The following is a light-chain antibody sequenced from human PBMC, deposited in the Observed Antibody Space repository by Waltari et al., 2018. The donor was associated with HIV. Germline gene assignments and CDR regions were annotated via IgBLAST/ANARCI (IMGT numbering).Light chain of an antibody. J-gene: IGKJ4*01. Sequence: DIQMTQSPSSLSASVGDRVTITCRASQSISTYLNWYQQKPGEAPKLLIYGAFSLQSGVPSGFSGSVSGTDFTLTITSLQPEDFATYYCQQIYRIPLTFGGGTKVEL. CDR1: QSISTY. CDR2: GAF. CDR3: QQIYRIPLT. V-gene: IGKV1-39*01.